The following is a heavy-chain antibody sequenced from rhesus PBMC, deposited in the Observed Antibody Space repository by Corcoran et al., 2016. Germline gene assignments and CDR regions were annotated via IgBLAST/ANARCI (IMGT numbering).Heavy chain of an antibody. J-gene: IGHJ3*01. V-gene: IGHV4S19*01. CDR3: ARALDAFDF. Sequence: QVQLQESGPGLVKPSETLSLTCAVSGGSISSSNWWSWIRQPPGKGLEWIGYTSGSSGNTYYNPSRKSRVTSSKDTSKNQFSLKLSSVTAADTAVYYCARALDAFDFWGQGLRVTVSS. CDR2: TSGSSGNT. CDR1: GGSISSSNW.